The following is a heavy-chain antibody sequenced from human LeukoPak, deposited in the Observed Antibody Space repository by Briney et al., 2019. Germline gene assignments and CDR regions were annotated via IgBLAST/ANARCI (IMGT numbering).Heavy chain of an antibody. CDR1: GFTISTCW. D-gene: IGHD3-3*01. Sequence: TGGSLRLSCAASGFTISTCWMSWVRQAPGKGLEWVANIKQDGSDKYYVDSVKGRFTISRDNAKNSLYLQMNSLRAEDTAVYYCARVPPYYDFRSGCPDYYYYMDVWGKGTTVTVSS. J-gene: IGHJ6*03. CDR3: ARVPPYYDFRSGCPDYYYYMDV. V-gene: IGHV3-7*01. CDR2: IKQDGSDK.